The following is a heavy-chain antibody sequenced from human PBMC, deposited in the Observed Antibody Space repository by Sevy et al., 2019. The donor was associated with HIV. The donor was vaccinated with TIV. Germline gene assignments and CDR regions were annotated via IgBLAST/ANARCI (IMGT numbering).Heavy chain of an antibody. V-gene: IGHV1-3*01. J-gene: IGHJ4*02. D-gene: IGHD4-17*01. CDR1: GYTFTHCA. CDR2: INAANGNT. CDR3: ARARGTSVTKFEY. Sequence: ASVKVSCKASGYTFTHCAIHWVRQAPGQRLEWMGWINAANGNTKYSQKFQGRVTITRDTSASTAYMELSSLISEDTAIYYCARARGTSVTKFEYWGQRTLVTVSS.